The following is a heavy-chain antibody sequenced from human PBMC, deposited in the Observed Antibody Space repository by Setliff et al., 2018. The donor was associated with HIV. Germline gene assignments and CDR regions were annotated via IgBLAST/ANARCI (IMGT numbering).Heavy chain of an antibody. CDR1: GSTFGDYA. CDR3: ILLGMHGAFDI. V-gene: IGHV3-15*01. Sequence: GGSLRLSCTASGSTFGDYAMSWVRQAPGKGLEWVGRIKSRVDGETTAYAAPLKGRFTISRDDSKNTLYLQIDSLSTEDTAVYYCILLGMHGAFDIWGQGTMVTVSS. CDR2: IKSRVDGETT. J-gene: IGHJ3*02. D-gene: IGHD7-27*01.